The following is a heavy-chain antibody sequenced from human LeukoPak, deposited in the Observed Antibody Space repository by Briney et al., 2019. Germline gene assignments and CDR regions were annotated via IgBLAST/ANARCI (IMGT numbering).Heavy chain of an antibody. Sequence: GASVKVSCKASGCTFTSYGISWVRQVPGQGLEWMGWISAYNGNTNYAQKLQGRVTMTTDTSTSTAYMELRSLRSDDTAVYYCARDKFERIYCSSTSCYPFDYWGQGTLVTVSS. CDR1: GCTFTSYG. J-gene: IGHJ4*02. CDR2: ISAYNGNT. D-gene: IGHD2-2*01. CDR3: ARDKFERIYCSSTSCYPFDY. V-gene: IGHV1-18*01.